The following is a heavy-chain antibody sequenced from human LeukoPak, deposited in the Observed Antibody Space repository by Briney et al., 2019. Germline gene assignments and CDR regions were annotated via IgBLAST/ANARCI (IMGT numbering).Heavy chain of an antibody. CDR2: IDPSGG. Sequence: ASVTVSCKASGNTFTSYYMHWVRQAPGQGLEWMEIIDPSGGTYAQRFQGRVTMTRDTSTSTVYMELSSLRSEDTAVYFCARTYYYDSSGYYPLAYWGQGTLVTVSS. CDR3: ARTYYYDSSGYYPLAY. J-gene: IGHJ4*02. CDR1: GNTFTSYY. V-gene: IGHV1-46*01. D-gene: IGHD3-22*01.